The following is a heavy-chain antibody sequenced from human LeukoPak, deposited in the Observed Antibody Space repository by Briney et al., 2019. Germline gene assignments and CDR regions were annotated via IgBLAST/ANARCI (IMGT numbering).Heavy chain of an antibody. CDR2: LNPNSGGT. D-gene: IGHD3-22*01. CDR3: ARAQITIYYDDSDYGDGFDY. CDR1: GYTFTGYY. Sequence: VASVKLSCKASGYTFTGYYLHWVRQAPGQGLEWMGWLNPNSGGTRYSPKFQDRVTMTRVTSISTAYMELSSLRSDDTAVYYCARAQITIYYDDSDYGDGFDYWGQGTLVTVSS. V-gene: IGHV1-2*02. J-gene: IGHJ4*02.